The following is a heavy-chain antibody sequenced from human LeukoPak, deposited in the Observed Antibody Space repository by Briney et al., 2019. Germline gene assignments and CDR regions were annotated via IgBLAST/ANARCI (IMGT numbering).Heavy chain of an antibody. V-gene: IGHV4-59*01. D-gene: IGHD3-3*01. J-gene: IGHJ4*02. Sequence: SETLSLTCTVSGASISTYYWSWIRQPPGKGLEWIGYIYYTGSTNYNPSLKSRVTISVDTSKNQFSLKLTSVTAADTAVYYCARVHGFWSSFDYWGQGTLVTVSS. CDR1: GASISTYY. CDR3: ARVHGFWSSFDY. CDR2: IYYTGST.